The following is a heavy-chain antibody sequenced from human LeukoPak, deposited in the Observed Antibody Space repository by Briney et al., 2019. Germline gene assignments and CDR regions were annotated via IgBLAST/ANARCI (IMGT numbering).Heavy chain of an antibody. CDR2: ISSSSSTI. D-gene: IGHD3-10*01. V-gene: IGHV3-48*01. CDR1: GFTFSSYS. Sequence: RAGGSLRLSCAASGFTFSSYSMNWVRQAPGKGLEWVSYISSSSSTIYYADSVKGRFTISRDNAKNTLYLQMNSLRAEDTAVYYCAKDRRAGSYDYWGQGTLVTVSS. CDR3: AKDRRAGSYDY. J-gene: IGHJ4*02.